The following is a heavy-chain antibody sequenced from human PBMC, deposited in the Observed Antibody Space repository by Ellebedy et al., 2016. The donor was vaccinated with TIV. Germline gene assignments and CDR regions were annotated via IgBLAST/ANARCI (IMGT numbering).Heavy chain of an antibody. J-gene: IGHJ3*02. CDR3: ASDGSYGDYLSPTHAFVI. CDR2: MNQDGSDK. Sequence: GGSLRLSCAVSGFSFSSYWMSWVRQAPGKGLEWVANMNQDGSDKYYVDSVKGRFTISRDNAKNSLYLQLNSLRVDDTAVYFCASDGSYGDYLSPTHAFVIWGQGTMVTVSS. CDR1: GFSFSSYW. V-gene: IGHV3-7*01. D-gene: IGHD4-17*01.